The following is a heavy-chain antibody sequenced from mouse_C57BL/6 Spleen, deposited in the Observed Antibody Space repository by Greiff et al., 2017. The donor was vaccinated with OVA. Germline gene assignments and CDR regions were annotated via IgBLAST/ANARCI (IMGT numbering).Heavy chain of an antibody. Sequence: QVQLQQPGAELVKPGASVKLSCKASGYTFTSYWMQWVKQRPGQGLEWIGEIDPSDSYTNYNQKFKGKATLTVDTSSSTAYMQLSSLTSEDSAVYYCARYYSNWGDYWGQGTSVTVSS. CDR3: ARYYSNWGDY. V-gene: IGHV1-50*01. CDR2: IDPSDSYT. D-gene: IGHD2-5*01. CDR1: GYTFTSYW. J-gene: IGHJ4*01.